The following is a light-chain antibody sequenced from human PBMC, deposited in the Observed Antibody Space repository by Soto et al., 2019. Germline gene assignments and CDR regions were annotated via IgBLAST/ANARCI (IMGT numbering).Light chain of an antibody. V-gene: IGLV3-1*01. CDR3: QAWDDTTGVV. Sequence: SYELTQPPSVSVSPGQTASIPCSGDKLGDRYACWYQQKPGQSPVLVIYLDTKRPSGIPERFSGSNSGNTATLTISGTQAMDEADCYCQAWDDTTGVVFGGGTQLTVL. CDR1: KLGDRY. J-gene: IGLJ2*01. CDR2: LDT.